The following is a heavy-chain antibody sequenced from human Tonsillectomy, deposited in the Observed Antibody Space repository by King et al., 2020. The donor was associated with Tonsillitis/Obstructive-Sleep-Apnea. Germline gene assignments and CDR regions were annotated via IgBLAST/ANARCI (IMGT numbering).Heavy chain of an antibody. J-gene: IGHJ3*02. CDR3: ARDASYYYDSSGYYGLDAFDI. Sequence: VQLVESGGGLVKPGGSLRLSCAASGFTFSSYSMNWVRQAPGKGLEWVSSISSSSSYIYYADSVKGRFTISRDKAKNLLYLQMNSLRAEDTAVYYCARDASYYYDSSGYYGLDAFDIWGQGTMVTVSS. D-gene: IGHD3-22*01. CDR1: GFTFSSYS. CDR2: ISSSSSYI. V-gene: IGHV3-21*01.